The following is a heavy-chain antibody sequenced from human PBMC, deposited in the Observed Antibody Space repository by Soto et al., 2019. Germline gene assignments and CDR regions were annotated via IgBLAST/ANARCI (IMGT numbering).Heavy chain of an antibody. V-gene: IGHV4-31*03. CDR1: GGSISSGGYY. J-gene: IGHJ4*01. CDR3: ARGDMVRGVTQFDY. CDR2: IYYSGST. D-gene: IGHD3-10*01. Sequence: QVQLQESGPGLVKPSQTLSLTCTVSGGSISSGGYYWIWIRQHPGKGLEWIGYIYYSGSTYYNPSLKSRVTISVDTSKNQFSLNLNSVTAADTAVYYCARGDMVRGVTQFDYWGHGTLVTVSS.